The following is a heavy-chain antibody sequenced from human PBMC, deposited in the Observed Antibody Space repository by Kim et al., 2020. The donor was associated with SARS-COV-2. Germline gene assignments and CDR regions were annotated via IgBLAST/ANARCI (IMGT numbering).Heavy chain of an antibody. Sequence: GGSLRLSCAASGFTFTTYNMNWVRQAPGKGLEWISYISVTDAIYYADSVKGRFTISRDYAKNSLDLQMNSLRDEDTAVYYCARDWNWGIDAWGQGTLVT. CDR2: ISVTDAI. J-gene: IGHJ5*02. CDR3: ARDWNWGIDA. V-gene: IGHV3-48*02. D-gene: IGHD7-27*01. CDR1: GFTFTTYN.